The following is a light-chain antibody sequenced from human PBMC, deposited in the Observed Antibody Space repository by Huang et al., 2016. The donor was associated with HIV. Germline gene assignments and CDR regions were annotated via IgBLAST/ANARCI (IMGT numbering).Light chain of an antibody. CDR1: QSGNSKY. CDR3: HQYGYSPFT. J-gene: IGKJ4*01. Sequence: EIVLMQSPGTLSSSPGEGVTLSCRESQSGNSKYFAWYQQRPGRAPRLLIYAASNRATGVPERFSGSGSGTDFTLVISRLEPEDFAVYYCHQYGYSPFTFGGGTKVDIK. V-gene: IGKV3-20*01. CDR2: AAS.